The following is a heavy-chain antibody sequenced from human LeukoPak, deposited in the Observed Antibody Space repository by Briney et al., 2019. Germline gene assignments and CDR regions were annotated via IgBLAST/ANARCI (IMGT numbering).Heavy chain of an antibody. CDR3: AKTRYCSGGSCHPDY. CDR1: GFTFTSFA. Sequence: PGGSLRLSCAASGFTFTSFAMSWVRQAPGKGLEWVPTLSDSGVRTYYADSVKGRFTISRDNSRNTLYLQLNSLRAEDTAVYFCAKTRYCSGGSCHPDYWGQGTLVTVSS. V-gene: IGHV3-23*01. CDR2: LSDSGVRT. J-gene: IGHJ4*02. D-gene: IGHD2-15*01.